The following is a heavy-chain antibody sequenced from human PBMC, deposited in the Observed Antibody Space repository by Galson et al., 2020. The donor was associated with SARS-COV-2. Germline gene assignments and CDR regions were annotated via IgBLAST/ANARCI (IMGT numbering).Heavy chain of an antibody. CDR3: ARDHPEVVYGMDV. CDR1: GGSIRSGGYY. J-gene: IGHJ6*02. D-gene: IGHD2-2*01. V-gene: IGHV4-31*03. Sequence: SETLSLTCTVSGGSIRSGGYYWSWIRQHPGTGLEWIGYIYYSGSTYYNPSLKSRVTISVDTSKNQFSLKLSSVTAADTAGYYCARDHPEVVYGMDVWGQGTTVTVSS. CDR2: IYYSGST.